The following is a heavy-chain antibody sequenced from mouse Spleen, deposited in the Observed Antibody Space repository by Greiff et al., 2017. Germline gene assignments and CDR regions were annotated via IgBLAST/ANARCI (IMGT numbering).Heavy chain of an antibody. J-gene: IGHJ3*01. Sequence: EVQGVESGAELVRPGASVKLSCTASGFNIKDDYMHWVKQRPEQGLEWIGWIDPENGDTEYASKFQGKATITADTSSNTAYLQLSSLTSEDTAVYYCTTDSYWGQGTLVTVSA. CDR1: GFNIKDDY. CDR2: IDPENGDT. V-gene: IGHV14-4*01. CDR3: TTDSY.